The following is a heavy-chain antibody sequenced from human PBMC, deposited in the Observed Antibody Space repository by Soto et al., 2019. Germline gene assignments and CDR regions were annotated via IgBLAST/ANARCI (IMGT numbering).Heavy chain of an antibody. D-gene: IGHD3-10*01. V-gene: IGHV3-33*01. CDR2: IWYDGSNK. J-gene: IGHJ4*02. Sequence: QVQLVESGGGVVQPGRSLRLSCEASGFTFSSYGMHWVRQAPGKGLEWVAVIWYDGSNKYYADSVKGRFTISRDNSKNTLYLQMNSLRAEDTAVYYCASCNYYGSGRTFDYWGQGTLVTVSS. CDR1: GFTFSSYG. CDR3: ASCNYYGSGRTFDY.